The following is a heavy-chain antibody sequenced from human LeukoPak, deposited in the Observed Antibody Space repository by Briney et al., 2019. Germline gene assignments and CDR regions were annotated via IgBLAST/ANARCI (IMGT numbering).Heavy chain of an antibody. D-gene: IGHD5-18*01. CDR3: ARGRRGYSYGVFDY. J-gene: IGHJ4*02. V-gene: IGHV4-34*01. CDR2: INHSGGT. CDR1: GGSFSGYY. Sequence: SETLSLTCAVYGGSFSGYYWSWIRQPPGKGLEWLGEINHSGGTNYNPSLKSRVTISVDTSKNQFSLKLSSVTAADTAVYYCARGRRGYSYGVFDYWGQGTLVTVSS.